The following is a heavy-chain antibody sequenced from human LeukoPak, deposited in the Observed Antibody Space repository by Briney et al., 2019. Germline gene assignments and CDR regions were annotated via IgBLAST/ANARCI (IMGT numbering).Heavy chain of an antibody. CDR2: INTNTGNP. D-gene: IGHD3-10*01. J-gene: IGHJ6*03. V-gene: IGHV7-4-1*02. Sequence: ASVKVSCKASGYTFTSYAMNWVRQAPGQGLEWMGWINTNTGNPTYAQGFTGRFVFSLDTSVSTAYLQISSLKAEDTAVYYCARRRAGSGRYRVYYYYMDVWGKGTTVTVSS. CDR3: ARRRAGSGRYRVYYYYMDV. CDR1: GYTFTSYA.